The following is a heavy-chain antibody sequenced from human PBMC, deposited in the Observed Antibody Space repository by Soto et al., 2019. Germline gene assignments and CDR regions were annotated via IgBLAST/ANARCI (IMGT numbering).Heavy chain of an antibody. Sequence: VESLKISCKGSGYSFTSYWIGWVRQMPGKGLEWMGIIYPGDSDTRYSPSFQGQVTISADKSISTAYLQWSSLKASDTAMYYCARATTTVSPPFDYWGQGTLVTVSS. CDR2: IYPGDSDT. CDR1: GYSFTSYW. V-gene: IGHV5-51*01. CDR3: ARATTTVSPPFDY. D-gene: IGHD4-4*01. J-gene: IGHJ4*02.